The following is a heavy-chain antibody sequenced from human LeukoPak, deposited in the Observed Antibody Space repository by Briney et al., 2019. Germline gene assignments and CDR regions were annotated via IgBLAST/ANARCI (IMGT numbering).Heavy chain of an antibody. V-gene: IGHV3-23*01. CDR3: AKDDAWLRFGE. J-gene: IGHJ4*02. Sequence: GGTLRLSCAASGFTFSNHGMNWVRQAPGKGLEWVSGISPSGDITYYVDSVKGRFTISRDNSENTVYLEVSSLTAEDTAVYYCAKDDAWLRFGEWSQGTLVTVSS. CDR1: GFTFSNHG. CDR2: ISPSGDIT. D-gene: IGHD3-16*01.